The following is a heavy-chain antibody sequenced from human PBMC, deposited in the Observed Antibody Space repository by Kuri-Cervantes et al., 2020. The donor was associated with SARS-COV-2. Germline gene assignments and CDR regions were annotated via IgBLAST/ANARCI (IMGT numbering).Heavy chain of an antibody. V-gene: IGHV3-30-3*01. CDR2: ISYDGSNK. D-gene: IGHD1-26*01. CDR3: ARPTSGSYFSAFDI. J-gene: IGHJ3*02. CDR1: GFTFSSYA. Sequence: GGSLRLSCAASGFTFSSYAMHWVRQAPGKGLEWVAVISYDGSNKYYADPVKGRFTISRDNSKNTLYLQMNSLRAEDTAVYYCARPTSGSYFSAFDIWGQGTMVTVSS.